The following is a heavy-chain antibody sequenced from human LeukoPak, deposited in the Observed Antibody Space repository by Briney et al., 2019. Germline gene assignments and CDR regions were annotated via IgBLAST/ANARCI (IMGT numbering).Heavy chain of an antibody. D-gene: IGHD3-3*01. V-gene: IGHV4-59*06. CDR1: GGSISSYY. Sequence: SETLSLTCTVSGGSISSYYWSWIRQPPGKGLEWIGYIYYSGSTYYNPSLKSRVTISVDTSKNQFSLKLSSVTAADTAVYYCARGPYYDFWSGYYTYGMDVWGQGTTVTVSS. J-gene: IGHJ6*02. CDR2: IYYSGST. CDR3: ARGPYYDFWSGYYTYGMDV.